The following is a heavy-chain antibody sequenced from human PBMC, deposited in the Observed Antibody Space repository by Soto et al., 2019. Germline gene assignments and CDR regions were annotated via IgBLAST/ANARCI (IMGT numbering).Heavy chain of an antibody. D-gene: IGHD2-2*01. CDR1: GGSFSGYY. J-gene: IGHJ4*02. CDR2: INHSGST. CDR3: ARVPSSGGCSSTSCYAGDHFDY. Sequence: PSETLSLTCAVYGGSFSGYYWSWIRQPPGKGLEWIGEINHSGSTNYNPSLKSRVTISVGTSKNQFSLKLSSVTAADTAVYYCARVPSSGGCSSTSCYAGDHFDYWGQGTLVTVSS. V-gene: IGHV4-34*01.